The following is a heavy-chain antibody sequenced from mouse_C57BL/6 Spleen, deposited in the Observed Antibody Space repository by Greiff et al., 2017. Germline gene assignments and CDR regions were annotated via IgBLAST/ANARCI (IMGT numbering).Heavy chain of an antibody. J-gene: IGHJ2*01. Sequence: QVQLQQPGAELVRPGSSVKLSCKASGYTFTSYWMHWVKQRPIQGLEWIGNIDPSDSETHYNQKFKDKATLTVDKSSSTAYMQLSSLTSEDSAVYYCARSHGSSLDYWGQGTTLTVSS. CDR2: IDPSDSET. CDR3: ARSHGSSLDY. D-gene: IGHD1-1*01. CDR1: GYTFTSYW. V-gene: IGHV1-52*01.